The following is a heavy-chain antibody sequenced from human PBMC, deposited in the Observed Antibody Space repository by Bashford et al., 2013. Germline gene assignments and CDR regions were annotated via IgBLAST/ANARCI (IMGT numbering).Heavy chain of an antibody. CDR2: IKSKSDGGAI. D-gene: IGHD2-15*01. V-gene: IGHV3-15*01. J-gene: IGHJ4*02. CDR1: GFAFSGAW. Sequence: GGSLRLSCAASGFAFSGAWMSWVRQAPGQGLEWIGRIKSKSDGGAIDNAAPVKGRFIISRDDSKNMLYLQMNSLKTEDTAVYYCATESGGGPRDWGQGTQVTVSS. CDR3: ATESGGGPRD.